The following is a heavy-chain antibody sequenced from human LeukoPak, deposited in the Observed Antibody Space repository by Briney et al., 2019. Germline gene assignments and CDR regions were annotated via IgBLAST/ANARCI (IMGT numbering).Heavy chain of an antibody. J-gene: IGHJ5*02. CDR1: GGSFSGYY. CDR2: INRSGST. V-gene: IGHV4-34*01. D-gene: IGHD3-22*01. CDR3: AADGSSGYYL. Sequence: SETLSLTCAVYGGSFSGYYWSWIRQPPGKGLEWIGEINRSGSTNYNPSLKSRVTISVDTSKNQFSLKLSSVTAADTAVYYCAADGSSGYYLWGQGTLVTVSS.